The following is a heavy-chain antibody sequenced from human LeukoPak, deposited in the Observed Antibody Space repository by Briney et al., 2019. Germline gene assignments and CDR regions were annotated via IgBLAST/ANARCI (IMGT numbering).Heavy chain of an antibody. CDR2: IVVASGNT. V-gene: IGHV1-58*02. CDR3: AAAPIEMQQRGFDY. Sequence: GSSVKVSFKASGFTFTNSAMQWVRQARGQRLEWIGWIVVASGNTKYAQKFQERVTITRDMSTSTAYMELSSLSPEDTAVYYCAAAPIEMQQRGFDYWGQGTLVTVPS. D-gene: IGHD5-24*01. CDR1: GFTFTNSA. J-gene: IGHJ4*02.